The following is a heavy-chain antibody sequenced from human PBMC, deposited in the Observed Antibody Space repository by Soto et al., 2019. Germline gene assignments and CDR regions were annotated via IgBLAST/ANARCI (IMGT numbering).Heavy chain of an antibody. CDR3: AREGYDFWSDELTPRAFDI. CDR1: GYTFTSYY. Sequence: ASVKVSCKASGYTFTSYYMHWVRQAPGQGLEWMGIINPSGGSTSYAQKFQGRVTMTRDTSTSTVYMELSSLRSEDTAVYYCAREGYDFWSDELTPRAFDIWGQGTMVTVS. V-gene: IGHV1-46*01. J-gene: IGHJ3*02. CDR2: INPSGGST. D-gene: IGHD3-3*01.